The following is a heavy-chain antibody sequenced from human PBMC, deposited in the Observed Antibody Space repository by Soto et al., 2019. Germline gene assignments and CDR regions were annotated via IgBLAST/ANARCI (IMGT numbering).Heavy chain of an antibody. CDR3: ARVLGPATAGWFDP. CDR1: GDSYSISTYS. D-gene: IGHD2-2*01. V-gene: IGHV4-30-2*05. CDR2: IYQSGST. J-gene: IGHJ5*02. Sequence: PSETLSLTCNMSGDSYSISTYSWSWIRQPPGKALQWIGFIYQSGSTYYNPSLKSRVTISVDTSKNQFSLKLSSVTAADTAVYYCARVLGPATAGWFDPWGQGTLVTVSS.